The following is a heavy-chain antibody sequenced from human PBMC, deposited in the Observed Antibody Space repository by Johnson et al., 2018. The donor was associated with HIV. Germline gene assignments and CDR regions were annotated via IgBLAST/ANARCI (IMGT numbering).Heavy chain of an antibody. CDR3: TTDLASDAFDI. CDR1: SYA. V-gene: IGHV3-23*01. J-gene: IGHJ3*02. CDR2: ISGSGGST. Sequence: SYAMSWVRQAPGKGLEWVSAISGSGGSTYYADSVKGRFTISRDNSKNTLYLQMNSLRAGDTAVYYCTTDLASDAFDIWGQGTMVIVSS.